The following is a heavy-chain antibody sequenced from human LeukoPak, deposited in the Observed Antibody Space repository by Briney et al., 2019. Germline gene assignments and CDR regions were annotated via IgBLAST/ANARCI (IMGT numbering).Heavy chain of an antibody. CDR1: GGSITNYY. V-gene: IGHV4-4*07. J-gene: IGHJ4*02. CDR3: ARGGEYSSSFDY. Sequence: SETLPLTCTVSGGSITNYYWSWIRQPAGKGLEWIGRIYTSGSTNYNPSLKSRVTMSVGTSKNQFSLKLSSVTAADTAVYYCARGGEYSSSFDYWGQGTLVTVSS. D-gene: IGHD6-6*01. CDR2: IYTSGST.